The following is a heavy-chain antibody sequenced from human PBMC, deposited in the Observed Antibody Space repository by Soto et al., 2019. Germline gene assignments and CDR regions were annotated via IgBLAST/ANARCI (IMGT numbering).Heavy chain of an antibody. D-gene: IGHD6-13*01. Sequence: SETLSLTCTVSGGSISSSSYYWGWIRQPPGKGLEWIGSIYYSGSTYYNPSLKSRVTISVDTSKNQFSLKLSSVTAADTAVYYCARCIAAAGPIDYWGQGTLVTVSS. CDR2: IYYSGST. V-gene: IGHV4-39*01. J-gene: IGHJ4*02. CDR3: ARCIAAAGPIDY. CDR1: GGSISSSSYY.